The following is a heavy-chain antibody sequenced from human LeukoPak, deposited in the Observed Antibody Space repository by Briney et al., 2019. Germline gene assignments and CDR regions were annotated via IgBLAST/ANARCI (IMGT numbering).Heavy chain of an antibody. CDR2: INHSGST. D-gene: IGHD2-2*03. V-gene: IGHV4-34*01. J-gene: IGHJ4*02. CDR3: NGYCSSTSCYGGGY. CDR1: GGSFSGYY. Sequence: ASETLSLTCAVYGGSFSGYYWSWIRQPPGKGLEWIGEINHSGSTNYNPSLKSRATISVDTSKNQFSLKLSSVTAADTAVYYCNGYCSSTSCYGGGYWGQGTLVTVSS.